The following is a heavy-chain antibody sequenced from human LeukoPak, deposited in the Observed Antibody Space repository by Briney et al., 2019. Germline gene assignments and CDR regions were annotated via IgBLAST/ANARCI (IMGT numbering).Heavy chain of an antibody. V-gene: IGHV3-23*01. Sequence: GGSLRLSCAASGFTFSSYAMSWVRQAPGKGLEWVSAISGSGGSTYYADSVKGRFTISRDNSKNTLYLQMNSLRAEDTAVYYCAKVPFGIVRATYDYWGQGTLVTVSS. D-gene: IGHD1-26*01. J-gene: IGHJ4*02. CDR3: AKVPFGIVRATYDY. CDR2: ISGSGGST. CDR1: GFTFSSYA.